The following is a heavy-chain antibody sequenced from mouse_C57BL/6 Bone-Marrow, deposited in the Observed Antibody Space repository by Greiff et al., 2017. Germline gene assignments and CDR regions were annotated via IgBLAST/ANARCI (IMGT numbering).Heavy chain of an antibody. CDR2: INPNYGTT. V-gene: IGHV1-39*01. CDR3: ARSCYYRGVDAMDY. D-gene: IGHD2-3*01. J-gene: IGHJ4*01. CDR1: GYSFTDYN. Sequence: VQLQQSGPELVKPGASVKISCKASGYSFTDYNMNWVKQSNGKSLEWIGVINPNYGTTSYNQKFKGKATLTVDTSSSTAYMQLNSLTSEDSAVSYCARSCYYRGVDAMDYWGQGTSVTVSS.